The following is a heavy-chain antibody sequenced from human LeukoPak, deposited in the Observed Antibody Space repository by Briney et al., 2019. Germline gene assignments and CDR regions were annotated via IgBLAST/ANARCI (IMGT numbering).Heavy chain of an antibody. Sequence: RTGGSLRLSCAASGFTFSSYNMNWVRQAPGKGLEWVSSISSSSTYIFYADSVKGRFTISRDNAKNSLYLQMNSLRAEDTAVYYRATGKHYYDSSGYYFYLFYYWGQGTLGT. J-gene: IGHJ4*02. CDR3: ATGKHYYDSSGYYFYLFYY. V-gene: IGHV3-21*01. CDR2: ISSSSTYI. CDR1: GFTFSSYN. D-gene: IGHD3-22*01.